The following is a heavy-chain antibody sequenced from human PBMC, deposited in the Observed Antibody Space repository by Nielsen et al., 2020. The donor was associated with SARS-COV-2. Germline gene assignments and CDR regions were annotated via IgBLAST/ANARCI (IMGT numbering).Heavy chain of an antibody. CDR1: GGSISSGSSY. CDR3: ARDLGYYGMDV. CDR2: IYTSGST. J-gene: IGHJ6*02. Sequence: TLSLTCTVSGGSISSGSSYWSWIRQPAGKGLEWIGRIYTSGSTNYNPSLKSRVTISVDTSKNQFSLKLSSVTAADTAVYYCARDLGYYGMDVWGQGTTVTVSS. V-gene: IGHV4-61*02.